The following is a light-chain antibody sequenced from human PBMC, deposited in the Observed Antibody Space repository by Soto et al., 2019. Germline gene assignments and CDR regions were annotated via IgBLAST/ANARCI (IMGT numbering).Light chain of an antibody. J-gene: IGKJ1*01. CDR1: QSVSSSY. CDR3: QQYGSSRT. V-gene: IGKV3-20*01. Sequence: EIVLTQSPGTLSLSPGEGATLSCRASQSVSSSYLAWYQQKPGQAPRLLIYGASSRATGIPDRFSGSGSGTDFTLTISRLEPEDFAVYYCQQYGSSRTFGQGTKVDIK. CDR2: GAS.